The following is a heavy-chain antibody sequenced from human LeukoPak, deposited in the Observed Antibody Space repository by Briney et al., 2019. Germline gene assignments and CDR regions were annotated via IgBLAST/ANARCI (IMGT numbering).Heavy chain of an antibody. V-gene: IGHV1-46*01. CDR3: ARAGGRSWFDP. CDR2: ISPSGGST. J-gene: IGHJ5*02. Sequence: GASVKVSCKAFGYTFTSNYMHWVRQAPGQGPEWMGVISPSGGSTTYAQKFQGRVTLTRDMSTSTDYLELSSLRSDDTAVYYCARAGGRSWFDPWGQGTLVTVSS. CDR1: GYTFTSNY.